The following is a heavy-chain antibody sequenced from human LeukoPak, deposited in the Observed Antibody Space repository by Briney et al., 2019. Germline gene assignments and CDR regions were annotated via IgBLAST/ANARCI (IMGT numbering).Heavy chain of an antibody. Sequence: PGGSLRLSCAASGFTFSSYWMHWVRQAPGKGLVWVSRINSDGSSTSYADSVKGRFTISRDNAKNSLYLQMNSLRAEDTAVYYCARGYSWIYGMDVWGQGTTVTVSS. J-gene: IGHJ6*02. CDR1: GFTFSSYW. V-gene: IGHV3-74*01. D-gene: IGHD1-1*01. CDR2: INSDGSST. CDR3: ARGYSWIYGMDV.